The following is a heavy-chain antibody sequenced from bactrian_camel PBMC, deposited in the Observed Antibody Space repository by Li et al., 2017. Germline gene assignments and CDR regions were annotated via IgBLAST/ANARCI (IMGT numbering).Heavy chain of an antibody. J-gene: IGHJ4*01. D-gene: IGHD6*01. CDR3: AHDPEGTVVAGCTPDDAD. V-gene: IGHV3S56*01. CDR2: ISSDGST. CDR1: GISSYF. Sequence: QLVESGGGSVQAGGSLRLSCTASGISSYFMGWFRQAPGNECELVSSISSDGSTYYADSVKGRFTISLDNAKNTVYLQMNILKPEDTATYYCAHDPEGTVVAGCTPDDADWGQGTQVTVS.